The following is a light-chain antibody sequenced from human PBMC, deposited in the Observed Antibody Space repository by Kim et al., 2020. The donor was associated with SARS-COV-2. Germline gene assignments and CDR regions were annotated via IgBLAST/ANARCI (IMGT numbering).Light chain of an antibody. J-gene: IGLJ2*01. CDR1: NIGSKN. CDR3: QLWDSTVV. CDR2: NDN. V-gene: IGLV3-9*01. Sequence: VSVALGQTATITCGGNNIGSKNVHWLQQRPGQAPVLVIYNDNNRPSGVPERFSGSNSGNTATLTISSAQAGDVANYYCQLWDSTVVFGGGTQLTVL.